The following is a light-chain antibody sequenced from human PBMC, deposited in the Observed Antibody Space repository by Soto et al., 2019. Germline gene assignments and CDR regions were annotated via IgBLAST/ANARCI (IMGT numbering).Light chain of an antibody. CDR1: QDIRNE. CDR3: LQDYNYPRT. J-gene: IGKJ1*01. Sequence: AIQMTQSPSSLSASVGDRVTITCRASQDIRNELAWYQHNPGKAPKLLIYAASYLQGGVPSRFRGAGSGTDSTLTISTPPPEAVANYYCLQDYNYPRTFGQGTKVDIK. V-gene: IGKV1-6*01. CDR2: AAS.